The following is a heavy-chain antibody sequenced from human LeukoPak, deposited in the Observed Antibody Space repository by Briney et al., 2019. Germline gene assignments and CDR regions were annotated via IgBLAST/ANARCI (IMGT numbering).Heavy chain of an antibody. D-gene: IGHD6-13*01. CDR2: IWSDASNQ. CDR3: ATERDSSWTFDS. V-gene: IGHV3-33*01. Sequence: HPGTSLRLSCAASGFSFSTYAMHWVRQAPGKGLDWVAMIWSDASNQYYADSVKGRFTISRDNSKNTLYLQLNSLRAEDTAVYYCATERDSSWTFDSWGQEPWSPSPQ. J-gene: IGHJ4*01. CDR1: GFSFSTYA.